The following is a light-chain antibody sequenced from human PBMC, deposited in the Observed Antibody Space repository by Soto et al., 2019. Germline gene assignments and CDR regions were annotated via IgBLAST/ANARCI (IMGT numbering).Light chain of an antibody. CDR1: SSDVGSYNL. Sequence: QSVLTQPASVSGSPGQSITISCTGTSSDVGSYNLVSWYQQHPGKAPKLMIYEVSKRPSGVSNRFSGSKSGNTASLTISGLQAEDEADYYCSSYTSSSTQVFGTGTKVTVL. J-gene: IGLJ1*01. CDR2: EVS. CDR3: SSYTSSSTQV. V-gene: IGLV2-14*02.